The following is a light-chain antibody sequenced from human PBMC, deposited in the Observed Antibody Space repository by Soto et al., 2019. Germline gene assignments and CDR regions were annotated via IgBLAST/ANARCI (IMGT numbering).Light chain of an antibody. CDR2: DVV. CDR1: GSDVGAYNY. CDR3: CSYTSSSTYV. V-gene: IGLV2-14*01. J-gene: IGLJ1*01. Sequence: QSVLNQPASVSGSPGQSITISCTGTGSDVGAYNYVSWYQQCPGKAPKLIIYDVVNRPSGVSNRFSGSKSGNTAALIIFGLQAEDEADYYCCSYTSSSTYVFGTGTKVTVL.